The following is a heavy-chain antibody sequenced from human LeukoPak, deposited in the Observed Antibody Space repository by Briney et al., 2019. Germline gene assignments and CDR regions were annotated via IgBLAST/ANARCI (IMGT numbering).Heavy chain of an antibody. CDR3: AKGLDYGDFAFDY. Sequence: PGGSLRLSCAASGFTFSSYAMSWVRQAPGKGLEWVSGISGSGGSTYYAGSVKGRFTISRDNSKNTVYLQMNSLRAEDTAVYYCAKGLDYGDFAFDYWGQGTLVTVSS. V-gene: IGHV3-23*01. D-gene: IGHD4-17*01. CDR2: ISGSGGST. CDR1: GFTFSSYA. J-gene: IGHJ4*02.